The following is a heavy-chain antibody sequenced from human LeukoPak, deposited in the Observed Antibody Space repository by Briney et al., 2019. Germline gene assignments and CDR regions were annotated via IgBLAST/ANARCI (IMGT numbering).Heavy chain of an antibody. CDR2: ISYDGSNK. V-gene: IGHV3-30-3*01. CDR1: GFTFSSYT. D-gene: IGHD6-13*01. CDR3: ARDPGGYSSSWYPSPIDY. Sequence: GGSLRLSCAASGFTFSSYTMHWVRQAPGKGLEWVTVISYDGSNKYYADSVKGRFTISRDNSKNTLYLQMNSLRAEDTAVYYCARDPGGYSSSWYPSPIDYWGQGTLVTVSS. J-gene: IGHJ4*02.